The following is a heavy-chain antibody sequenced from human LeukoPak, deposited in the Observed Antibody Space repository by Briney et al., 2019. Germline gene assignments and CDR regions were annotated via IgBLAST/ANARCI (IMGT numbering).Heavy chain of an antibody. CDR3: ARDPTRRFDL. CDR2: IVEDGSET. CDR1: GFTFSSYW. Sequence: RGSLRPSCATSGFTFSSYWMTWVRQAPGKGLEWVASIVEDGSETYYLDSVKGRFTFSRDNAKNSLYLQMNSLRGEDTAVYYCARDPTRRFDLWGQGTLVTVSS. J-gene: IGHJ4*02. V-gene: IGHV3-7*01.